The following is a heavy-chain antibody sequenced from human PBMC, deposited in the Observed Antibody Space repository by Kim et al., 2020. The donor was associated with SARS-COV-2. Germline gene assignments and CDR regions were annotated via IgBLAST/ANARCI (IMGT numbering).Heavy chain of an antibody. Sequence: SETLSLTCDVSGSTINSGWYWGWVRQSPGKGLEWLGHVWLNGATNYNPSLRGRVTVSVDTSNSEFALTLTAVTAADTAGYFCARAGSVIGVVHLVFD. J-gene: IGHJ4*01. D-gene: IGHD2-15*01. V-gene: IGHV4-38-2*01. CDR1: GSTINSGWY. CDR3: ARAGSVIGVVHLVFD. CDR2: VWLNGAT.